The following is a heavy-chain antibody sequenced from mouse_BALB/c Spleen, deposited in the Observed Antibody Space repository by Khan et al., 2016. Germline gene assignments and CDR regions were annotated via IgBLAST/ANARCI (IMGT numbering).Heavy chain of an antibody. Sequence: EVELVESGGGLVKPGGSLKLYCAASGFTFSSYAMSWVRQTPEKRLERVASISSGGNTFYPDSLKGRFTISRDNARNILYRQMSSLRSEDTTMYYCTRGVTTVVEYFDYWGQGTTLTVS. J-gene: IGHJ2*01. CDR3: TRGVTTVVEYFDY. V-gene: IGHV5-6-5*01. CDR1: GFTFSSYA. CDR2: ISSGGNT. D-gene: IGHD1-1*01.